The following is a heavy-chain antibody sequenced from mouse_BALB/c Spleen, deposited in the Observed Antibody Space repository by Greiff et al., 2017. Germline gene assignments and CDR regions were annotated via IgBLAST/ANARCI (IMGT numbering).Heavy chain of an antibody. V-gene: IGHV7-3*02. CDR2: IRNKANGYTT. J-gene: IGHJ4*01. CDR3: ARDKRGAMDY. Sequence: EVMLVESGGGLVQPGGSLRLSCATSGFTFTDYYMSWVRQPPGKALEWLGFIRNKANGYTTEYSASVKGRFTISRDNSQSILYLQMNTLRAEDSATYDCARDKRGAMDYWGQGTSVTVSS. CDR1: GFTFTDYY.